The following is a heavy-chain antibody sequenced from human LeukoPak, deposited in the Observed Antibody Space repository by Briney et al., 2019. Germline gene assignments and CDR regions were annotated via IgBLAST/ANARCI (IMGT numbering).Heavy chain of an antibody. CDR3: AKIRWFGELLSPYFDY. D-gene: IGHD3-10*01. J-gene: IGHJ4*02. CDR1: GFTVSSNY. CDR2: ISGSGGST. V-gene: IGHV3-23*01. Sequence: GGSLRLSCAASGFTVSSNYMSWVRQAPGKGLEWVSAISGSGGSTYYADSVKGRFTISRDNSKNTLYLQMNSLRAEDTAVYYCAKIRWFGELLSPYFDYWGQGTLVTVSS.